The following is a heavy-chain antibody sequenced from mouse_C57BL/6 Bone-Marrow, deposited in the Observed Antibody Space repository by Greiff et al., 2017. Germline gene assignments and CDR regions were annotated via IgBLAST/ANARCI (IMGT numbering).Heavy chain of an antibody. V-gene: IGHV5-9-1*02. CDR3: TRDNYGPYAMDY. D-gene: IGHD1-1*01. CDR2: ISSGGDYI. Sequence: EVQLQESGEGLVKPGGSLKLSCAASGFTFSSYAMSWVRQTPEKRLEWVAYISSGGDYIYYADTVKGRFTISRDNARNTLYLQMSSLKSEDTAMYYCTRDNYGPYAMDYWGQGTSVTVSS. CDR1: GFTFSSYA. J-gene: IGHJ4*01.